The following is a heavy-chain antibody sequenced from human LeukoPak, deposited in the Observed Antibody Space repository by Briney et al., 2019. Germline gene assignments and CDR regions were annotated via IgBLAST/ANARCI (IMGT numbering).Heavy chain of an antibody. CDR1: GFTFSSYS. Sequence: GGSLRLSYAASGFTFSSYSMNWVRQAPGKGLEWVSSISSSSSYIYYADSVKGRFTISRDNAKNSLYLQMNSLRAEDTAVYYCARGEAMVRGVASFDIWGQGTMVTVSS. V-gene: IGHV3-21*01. J-gene: IGHJ3*02. D-gene: IGHD3-10*01. CDR2: ISSSSSYI. CDR3: ARGEAMVRGVASFDI.